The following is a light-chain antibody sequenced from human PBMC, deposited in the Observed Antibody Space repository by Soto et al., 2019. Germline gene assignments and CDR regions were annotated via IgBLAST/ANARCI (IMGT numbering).Light chain of an antibody. CDR2: EAS. J-gene: IGKJ2*01. V-gene: IGKV1-5*01. CDR3: QQHNDCAT. Sequence: DFQMTQSPPTLSASVGDTVTLTCRASQNIGGWLAWYQQRPGRAPKLLIYEASTLASGVPSRFTGSGSGTHFTLTIDGLQPDDAATYYCQQHNDCATFGQGTKMHI. CDR1: QNIGGW.